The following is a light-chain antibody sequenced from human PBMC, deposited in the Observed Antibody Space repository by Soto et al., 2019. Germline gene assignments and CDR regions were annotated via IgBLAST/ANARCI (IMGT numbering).Light chain of an antibody. CDR2: AAS. Sequence: DIQMTQSPSSLSASVGDRVTITCRASQSMNRYLNWYQQKPGEAPNLLIYAASSLKSGVPSRFSGSGSGTDFTLTITNLQPEDFATYYCQQTSSTPWTFGQGTKVEIK. CDR1: QSMNRY. J-gene: IGKJ1*01. CDR3: QQTSSTPWT. V-gene: IGKV1-39*01.